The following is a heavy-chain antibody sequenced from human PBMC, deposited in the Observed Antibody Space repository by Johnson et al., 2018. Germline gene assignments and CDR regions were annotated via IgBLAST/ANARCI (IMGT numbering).Heavy chain of an antibody. CDR2: IYDSGST. CDR3: ASRVCTSSGWYGERHYYYYYYMDV. CDR1: GGSISSYY. Sequence: QVQLQESGPGLVKPSETLSLTCTVSGGSISSYYWSWIRQPPGKGLEWIGYIYDSGSTHYNPSLQRRFTISVDTSKNQFSLQLNTLHPEDTAVYYCASRVCTSSGWYGERHYYYYYYMDVWGKGTTVTVSS. D-gene: IGHD6-19*01. V-gene: IGHV4-59*12. J-gene: IGHJ6*03.